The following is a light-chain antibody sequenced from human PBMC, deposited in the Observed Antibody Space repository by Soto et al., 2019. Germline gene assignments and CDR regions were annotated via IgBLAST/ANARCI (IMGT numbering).Light chain of an antibody. CDR2: GAS. V-gene: IGKV3D-20*02. CDR1: QSVSSYR. Sequence: EIVLTQSPGTLSLSPVGRATLSCRASQSVSSYRLAWYQQKPGQPPRLLISGASSRATGIPDRFSGSGSGTDFTLTISSLEPEDSAVYYCQQRHMWPITFGQGTRLEIK. J-gene: IGKJ5*01. CDR3: QQRHMWPIT.